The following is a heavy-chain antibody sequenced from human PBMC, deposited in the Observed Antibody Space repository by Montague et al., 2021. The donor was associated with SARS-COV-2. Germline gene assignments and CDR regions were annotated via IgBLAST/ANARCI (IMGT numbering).Heavy chain of an antibody. CDR2: IYYSGSVTT. V-gene: IGHV4-59*13. CDR3: ARRGGGEVFARFMYWYFDV. Sequence: SETLSLTCSVSGGSINNYYWGWVRQSPGKGLEWIGYIYYSGSVTTSYNPSLKSRVSISVHTSENQFSLKLTSVTAADTAVYYCARRGGGEVFARFMYWYFDVWSRGSLVTVSS. CDR1: GGSINNYY. D-gene: IGHD2-21*01. J-gene: IGHJ2*01.